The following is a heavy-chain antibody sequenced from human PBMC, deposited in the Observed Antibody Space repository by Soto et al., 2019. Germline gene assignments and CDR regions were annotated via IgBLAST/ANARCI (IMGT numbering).Heavy chain of an antibody. CDR2: IIPILGIA. V-gene: IGHV1-69*02. D-gene: IGHD4-17*01. J-gene: IGHJ6*03. CDR3: ARGGDYSWYYYYMDV. CDR1: GGTFSSYT. Sequence: GASVKVSCKASGGTFSSYTISWVRQAPGQGLEWMGRIIPILGIANYAQKFQGRVTITADKSTSTAYMELSSLRSEDTAVYYCARGGDYSWYYYYMDVWGKGTTVTVSS.